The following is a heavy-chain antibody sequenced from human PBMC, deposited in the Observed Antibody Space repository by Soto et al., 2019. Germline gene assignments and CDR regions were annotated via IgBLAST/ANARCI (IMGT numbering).Heavy chain of an antibody. D-gene: IGHD2-15*01. Sequence: QVQLVESGGGVVQPGRSLRLSCAASGFTFSSYGMHWVRQAPGKGLEWVAVISYDGSNKYYADSVKGRFTISRDNSKNTLYLQMNSLRAEDTAVYYCAKDGGSCYCCYYGMDVWGQGTTVTVSS. J-gene: IGHJ6*02. CDR3: AKDGGSCYCCYYGMDV. V-gene: IGHV3-30*18. CDR1: GFTFSSYG. CDR2: ISYDGSNK.